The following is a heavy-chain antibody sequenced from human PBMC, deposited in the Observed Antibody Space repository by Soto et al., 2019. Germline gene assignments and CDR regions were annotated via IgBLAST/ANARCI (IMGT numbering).Heavy chain of an antibody. CDR2: MSHSGGT. V-gene: IGHV4-34*01. CDR3: AGRSSLASVQVYFGEISNYNWFDP. D-gene: IGHD3-10*01. Sequence: PSETLSLTCAVYGGFVNSGSYYWSWIRQPPGKGLEWIGEMSHSGGTHFNPSLKSRVTISVDTSKNQFSLKLSSVTAADTAVYFCAGRSSLASVQVYFGEISNYNWFDPWGQGTLVTVSS. J-gene: IGHJ5*02. CDR1: GGFVNSGSYY.